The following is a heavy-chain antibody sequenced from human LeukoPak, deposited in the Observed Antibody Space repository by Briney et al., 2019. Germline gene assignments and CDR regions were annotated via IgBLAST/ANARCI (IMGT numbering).Heavy chain of an antibody. J-gene: IGHJ4*02. CDR3: TRDSGNYWAY. CDR1: GFTFNNYA. CDR2: ISHDGNKE. Sequence: PGRSLRLSCTASGFTFNNYAMHWVRQAPGKGLEWVTVISHDGNKEYYADSVKGQFTISRDDSKSTLYLQMDSLIPEDTAVYYCTRDSGNYWAYWGQGTLVTVSS. V-gene: IGHV3-30-3*01.